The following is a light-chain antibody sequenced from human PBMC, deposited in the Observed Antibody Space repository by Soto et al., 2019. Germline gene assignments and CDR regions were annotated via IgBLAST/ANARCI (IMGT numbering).Light chain of an antibody. J-gene: IGKJ4*01. V-gene: IGKV3-20*01. CDR3: QQYGDSIT. CDR1: QSVSSSY. CDR2: AAS. Sequence: EIVLTQSPGTLSLSPGARAPLSCRASQSVSSSYLAWYQQKPGQAPRLLMSAASSRATGIPDRFSGSESGRDYTLSISRLDPEDSAVYYCQQYGDSITFGGGTKVDIK.